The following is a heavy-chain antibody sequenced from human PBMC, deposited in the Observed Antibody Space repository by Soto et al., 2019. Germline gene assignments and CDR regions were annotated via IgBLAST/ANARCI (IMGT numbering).Heavy chain of an antibody. Sequence: GGSLRLSCAASGFTFSSYGMHWVRQAPGKGLEWVAVISYDGSNKYYADSVKGRLTISRDNSKNTLYLQMNSLRAEDTAVYYCAKDSGYSYGYRSWGVNAFDIWGQGTMVTVSS. CDR1: GFTFSSYG. V-gene: IGHV3-30*18. D-gene: IGHD5-18*01. CDR3: AKDSGYSYGYRSWGVNAFDI. J-gene: IGHJ3*02. CDR2: ISYDGSNK.